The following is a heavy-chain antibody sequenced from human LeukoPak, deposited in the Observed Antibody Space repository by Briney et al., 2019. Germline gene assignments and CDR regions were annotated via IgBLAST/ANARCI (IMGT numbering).Heavy chain of an antibody. J-gene: IGHJ6*02. D-gene: IGHD6-13*01. CDR1: GYTFTSYY. CDR3: ARSAAAGRTPDSYYYGMDV. CDR2: INPSGGST. Sequence: ASVKVSCKTSGYTFTSYYMHGVRPAPGQGLEWMGIINPSGGSTSYAQKFQGRVTMTRDTSTSTVYMELSSLSSEDTAVYYCARSAAAGRTPDSYYYGMDVWGQGTTVTVSS. V-gene: IGHV1-46*01.